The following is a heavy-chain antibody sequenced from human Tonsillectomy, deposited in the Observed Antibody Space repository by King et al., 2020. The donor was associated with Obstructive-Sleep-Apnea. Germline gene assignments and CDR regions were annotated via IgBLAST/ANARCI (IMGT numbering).Heavy chain of an antibody. Sequence: VQLVESGGGLVQPGGSLRLSCAASGITFSSYSMNWVRQAPGKGLEWVSYISSSTSTIYYADSVKGRFTFSRDNAKNSLYLQMNSLRAEDTAVYYCATGGPDAFDFWGRGTMVTVSS. CDR3: ATGGPDAFDF. CDR1: GITFSSYS. D-gene: IGHD3-16*01. CDR2: ISSSTSTI. J-gene: IGHJ3*01. V-gene: IGHV3-48*04.